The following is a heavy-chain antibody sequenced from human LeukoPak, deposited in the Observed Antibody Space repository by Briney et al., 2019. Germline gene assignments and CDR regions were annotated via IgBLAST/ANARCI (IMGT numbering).Heavy chain of an antibody. V-gene: IGHV4-59*12. D-gene: IGHD3-16*02. CDR2: IYYTGST. J-gene: IGHJ4*02. CDR3: ARGGDDYVWGSYRF. Sequence: SETLSLTCTVSSGSISSYYWSRIRQPPGKGLEWIGSIYYTGSTNYNPSLKSQVTISEDTSKNQFSLKLSSVTAADTAVYYCARGGDDYVWGSYRFWGQGTLVTVSS. CDR1: SGSISSYY.